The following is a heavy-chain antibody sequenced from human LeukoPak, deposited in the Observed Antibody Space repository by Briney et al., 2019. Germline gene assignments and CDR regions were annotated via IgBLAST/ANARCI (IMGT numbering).Heavy chain of an antibody. CDR2: INWNGGST. J-gene: IGHJ4*02. CDR1: GFTFDDYG. CDR3: AKDAYDYVWGSYRPFDY. Sequence: GGSLRLSCAASGFTFDDYGMSWVRQAPGKGLEWVSGINWNGGSTGYADSVKGRFTISRDNSKNTLYLQMNSLRAEDTAVYYCAKDAYDYVWGSYRPFDYWGQGTLVTVSS. V-gene: IGHV3-20*04. D-gene: IGHD3-16*02.